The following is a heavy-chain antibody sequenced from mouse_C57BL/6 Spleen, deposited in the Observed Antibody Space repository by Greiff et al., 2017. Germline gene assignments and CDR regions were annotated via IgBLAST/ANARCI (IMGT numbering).Heavy chain of an antibody. D-gene: IGHD1-1*01. CDR2: IDPENGDT. V-gene: IGHV14-4*01. CDR3: TTGSYGSRGFDY. J-gene: IGHJ2*01. Sequence: EVQLQQSGAELVRPGASVKLSCTASGFNIKDDYMHWVKPRPEQGLEWIGWIDPENGDTAYASKFQGKATITADPSSNTAYLQLSSLTSEDTAVYYCTTGSYGSRGFDYWGQGTTRTVSA. CDR1: GFNIKDDY.